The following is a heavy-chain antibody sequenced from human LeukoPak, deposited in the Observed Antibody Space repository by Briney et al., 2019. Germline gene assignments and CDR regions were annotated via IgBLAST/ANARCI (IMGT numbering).Heavy chain of an antibody. CDR2: INHSGST. V-gene: IGHV4-34*01. Sequence: PSETLSLTCAVYGGSFSGYYWSWIRQPPGKGLEWIGEINHSGSTNYNPSLKSRVTISVDTSKNQFSLKLSSVTAADTAVYYCARARPMVRGAHFDYWGQGTLVTVSS. D-gene: IGHD3-10*01. J-gene: IGHJ4*02. CDR1: GGSFSGYY. CDR3: ARARPMVRGAHFDY.